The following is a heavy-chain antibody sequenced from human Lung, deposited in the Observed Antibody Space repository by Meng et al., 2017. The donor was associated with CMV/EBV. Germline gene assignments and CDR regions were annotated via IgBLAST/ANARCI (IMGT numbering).Heavy chain of an antibody. Sequence: QAQLVQSGGEVKKPGAPLKVSCKASGYTFTNYGITWVRQAPGQGLEWMGWINAYNGDTNYAQTLQGRVTMTTDTSTSTAYVELRSLRSDDTAVYYCARVEVGITSGDYWGQGTLVTVSS. D-gene: IGHD1-26*01. CDR1: GYTFTNYG. V-gene: IGHV1-18*01. CDR3: ARVEVGITSGDY. J-gene: IGHJ4*02. CDR2: INAYNGDT.